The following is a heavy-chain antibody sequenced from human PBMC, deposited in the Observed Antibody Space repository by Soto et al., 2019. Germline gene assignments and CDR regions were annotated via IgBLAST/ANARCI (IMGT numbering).Heavy chain of an antibody. V-gene: IGHV3-23*01. CDR1: GFPFGTTD. Sequence: PGGSLRLSCAASGFPFGTTDMSWVRQAPGEWLEWVSTIDGSGGITFYADSVKGRFTISRDNSRNTVYLQMNSLRGDDTALYYCVKNAGWFNTWGQGXLVTVYS. CDR2: IDGSGGIT. J-gene: IGHJ5*02. CDR3: VKNAGWFNT.